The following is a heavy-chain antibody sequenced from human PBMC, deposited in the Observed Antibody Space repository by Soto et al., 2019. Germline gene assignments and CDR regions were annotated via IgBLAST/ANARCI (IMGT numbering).Heavy chain of an antibody. CDR3: AIVVWGSYRSSCGMDV. CDR2: ISSGSSTI. Sequence: GGSLRLSCAASGFTFSTYSMNWVLQAPGKGLEWVSYISSGSSTIYYADSVKGRFTISRDNSKNTLYLQMNSLRAEDTAVYYCAIVVWGSYRSSCGMDVWGQGTTVTVSS. J-gene: IGHJ6*02. V-gene: IGHV3-48*01. D-gene: IGHD3-16*02. CDR1: GFTFSTYS.